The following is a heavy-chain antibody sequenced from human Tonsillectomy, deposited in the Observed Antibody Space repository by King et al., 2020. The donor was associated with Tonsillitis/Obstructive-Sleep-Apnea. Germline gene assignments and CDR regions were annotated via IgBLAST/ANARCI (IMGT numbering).Heavy chain of an antibody. CDR1: GYTFTSYG. CDR3: ARVRDIVVVPAANWFDP. D-gene: IGHD2-2*01. CDR2: ISAYNGNT. V-gene: IGHV1-18*01. Sequence: VQLVESGAEVKKPGASVKVSCKASGYTFTSYGISWVRQAPGQGLEWMGWISAYNGNTNYAQKLQGRVTMTTDTSTSTAYMELRSLRSDDTAVYYCARVRDIVVVPAANWFDPWGQGTLVTVSS. J-gene: IGHJ5*02.